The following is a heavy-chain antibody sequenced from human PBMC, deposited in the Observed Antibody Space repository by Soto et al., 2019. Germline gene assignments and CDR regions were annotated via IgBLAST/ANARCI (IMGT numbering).Heavy chain of an antibody. D-gene: IGHD3-3*01. CDR1: VGSLTGFY. V-gene: IGHV4-34*01. CDR2: INPTGGT. Sequence: ESLSLTSPVDVGSLTGFYWNWVRQPPGKGLEWIGEINPTGGTHYNPSLKRRVTMPVAPPTNQFSWSWTSVTVAATAIYYCGTRITVFGLLITPFDPWGKGTQVT. CDR3: GTRITVFGLLITPFDP. J-gene: IGHJ5*02.